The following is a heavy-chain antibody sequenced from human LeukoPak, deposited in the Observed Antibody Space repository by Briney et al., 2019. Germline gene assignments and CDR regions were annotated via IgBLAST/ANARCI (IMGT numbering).Heavy chain of an antibody. Sequence: GSSVKVSCKASGYTFTGYYMHWVRQPPGQGLEWMGWINPNSGGTNYEQKFQGRVTMTRGKSISTAYTELSRLRSDDTALNYCATEITIFGLVIIEPSFDYWGQGTLVTVSS. CDR2: INPNSGGT. J-gene: IGHJ4*02. CDR1: GYTFTGYY. D-gene: IGHD3-3*01. CDR3: ATEITIFGLVIIEPSFDY. V-gene: IGHV1-2*02.